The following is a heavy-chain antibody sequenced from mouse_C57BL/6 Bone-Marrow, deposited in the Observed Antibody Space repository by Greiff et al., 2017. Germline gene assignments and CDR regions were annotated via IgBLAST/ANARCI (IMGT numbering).Heavy chain of an antibody. CDR1: GYSITSGYY. Sequence: EVQLQESGPGLVKPSQSLSLTCSVTGYSITSGYYWNWIRQFPGNKLERMGYISYDGSNNYNPSLKNRISITRDTSKNQFFLKLNSVTTEDTATYYCARRFDVWGTGTTVTVSS. J-gene: IGHJ1*03. CDR2: ISYDGSN. V-gene: IGHV3-6*01. CDR3: ARRFDV.